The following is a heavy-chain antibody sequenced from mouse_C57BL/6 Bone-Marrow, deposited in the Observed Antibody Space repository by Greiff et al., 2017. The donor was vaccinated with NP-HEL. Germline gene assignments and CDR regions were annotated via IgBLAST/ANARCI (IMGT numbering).Heavy chain of an antibody. CDR1: GFTFSSYG. J-gene: IGHJ4*01. CDR3: ARPYYYGSSPHYYAMDY. V-gene: IGHV5-6*01. Sequence: EVKLMESGGDLVKPGGSLKLSCAASGFTFSSYGMSWVRQTPDKRLEWVATISSGGSYTYYPDSVKGRFTISRDNAKNTLYLQMSSLKSEDTAMYYCARPYYYGSSPHYYAMDYWGQGTSVTVSS. D-gene: IGHD1-1*01. CDR2: ISSGGSYT.